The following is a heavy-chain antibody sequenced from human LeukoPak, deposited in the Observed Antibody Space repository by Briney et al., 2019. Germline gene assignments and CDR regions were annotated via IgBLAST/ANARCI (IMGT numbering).Heavy chain of an antibody. CDR2: IIPIFGTA. J-gene: IGHJ4*02. D-gene: IGHD2-15*01. CDR1: GGTFISYA. Sequence: ASVKVSCKASGGTFISYAISWVRQAPGQGLEWMGGIIPIFGTANYAQKFQGRVTITADESTSTAYMELSSLRSEDTAVYYCARGYCSGGSCYLRSGYGYWGQGTLVTVSS. V-gene: IGHV1-69*13. CDR3: ARGYCSGGSCYLRSGYGY.